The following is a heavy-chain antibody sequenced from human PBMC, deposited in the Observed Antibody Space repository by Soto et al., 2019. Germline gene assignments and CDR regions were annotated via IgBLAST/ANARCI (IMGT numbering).Heavy chain of an antibody. D-gene: IGHD6-13*01. V-gene: IGHV3-23*01. CDR3: AKGGVAAARGYFDH. J-gene: IGHJ4*02. CDR2: ISGSGSVT. CDR1: GFNFRSYG. Sequence: GGSLRLSCAASGFNFRSYGLSWVRQAPGKGLEWVSDISGSGSVTNYADSVKGRITISRDNSNNTLTLQMDSLRAEDTAVYYCAKGGVAAARGYFDHWGQGTRVTAPQ.